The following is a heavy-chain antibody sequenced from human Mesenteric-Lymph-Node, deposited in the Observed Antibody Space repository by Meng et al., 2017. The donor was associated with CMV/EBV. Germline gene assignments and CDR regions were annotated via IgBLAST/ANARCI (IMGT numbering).Heavy chain of an antibody. V-gene: IGHV4-39*07. D-gene: IGHD6-19*01. CDR2: IYYSGNT. J-gene: IGHJ4*02. Sequence: SETLSLTCTVSGGSISSSSYYWGWIRQPPGKRLEWIGSIYYSGNTYYNPSLKSRVTISIDTSKNQFSLKLSSVTAEDTAVYYCARLSSSQSDYWGQGTLVTVSS. CDR1: GGSISSSSYY. CDR3: ARLSSSQSDY.